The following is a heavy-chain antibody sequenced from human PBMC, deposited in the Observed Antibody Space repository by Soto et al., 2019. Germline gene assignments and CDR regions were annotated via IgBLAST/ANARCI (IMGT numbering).Heavy chain of an antibody. CDR1: GFSLSTSGVG. V-gene: IGHV2-5*02. Sequence: SGPTLVNPTQPLTLTCTFSGFSLSTSGVGVGWIRQPPGKALEWLALIYWDDDKRYSPSLKSRLTNTKDTSKNQVVLTMTNMDPVDTATYYCAHSLRYFDWLWGASYFDYWGQGTLVTVSS. CDR2: IYWDDDK. CDR3: AHSLRYFDWLWGASYFDY. D-gene: IGHD3-9*01. J-gene: IGHJ4*02.